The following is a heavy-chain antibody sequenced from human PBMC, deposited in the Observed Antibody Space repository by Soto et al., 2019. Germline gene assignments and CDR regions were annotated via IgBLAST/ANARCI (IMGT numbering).Heavy chain of an antibody. D-gene: IGHD1-26*01. CDR3: AIRIVGEDY. Sequence: GGSLRLSCAASGFSFSSYAMSWVRQAPGKGLEWVSGISGSGGSTYYADSVKGRFTISRDNSKNTLYLQMNSLRAEDTAVYYCAIRIVGEDYWGQGTLVTVSS. CDR1: GFSFSSYA. CDR2: ISGSGGST. J-gene: IGHJ4*02. V-gene: IGHV3-23*01.